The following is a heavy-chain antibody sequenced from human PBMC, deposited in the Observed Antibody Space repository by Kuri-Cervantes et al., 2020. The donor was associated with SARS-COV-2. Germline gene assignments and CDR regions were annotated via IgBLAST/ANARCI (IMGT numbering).Heavy chain of an antibody. CDR3: ARVHSYGPQDYYYYGMDV. Sequence: GGSLRLSCAASGFTFSSYSMNWVRQAPGKGLEWVSSISSSSYIYYADSVKGRFTISRDNAKTSLYLKMNSLRAEDTAVYYCARVHSYGPQDYYYYGMDVWGQGTTVTVSS. J-gene: IGHJ6*02. CDR1: GFTFSSYS. CDR2: ISSSSYI. D-gene: IGHD5-18*01. V-gene: IGHV3-21*01.